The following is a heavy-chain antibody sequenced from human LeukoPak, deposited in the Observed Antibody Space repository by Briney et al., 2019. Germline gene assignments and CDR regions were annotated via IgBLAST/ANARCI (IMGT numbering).Heavy chain of an antibody. V-gene: IGHV5-51*01. CDR3: ASQLEIMRDAFDI. D-gene: IGHD3-16*01. J-gene: IGHJ3*02. CDR1: GYSFTSYW. Sequence: GESLKISCKGSGYSFTSYWIGWVRQMPGKGLEWMGIIYPGDSDTRYSPSFQGQVTISADKSISTAYLQWSSLKASDTAMYYCASQLEIMRDAFDIWGQGTMVTVSS. CDR2: IYPGDSDT.